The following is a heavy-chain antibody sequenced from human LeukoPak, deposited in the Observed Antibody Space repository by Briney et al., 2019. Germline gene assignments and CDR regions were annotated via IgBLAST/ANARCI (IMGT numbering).Heavy chain of an antibody. J-gene: IGHJ6*03. CDR3: ARHGLEPTSFYYSMDV. CDR1: GGTFSSYY. Sequence: PSDTLSLTCTASGGTFSSYYWSWIRQPPGQGLEWIGYIYYSGSTQYNPTLKRRVTISVDTSKNQFSLKLSSVTAADTAVYYCARHGLEPTSFYYSMDVWGKGTTVSVSS. V-gene: IGHV4-59*08. D-gene: IGHD1-1*01. CDR2: IYYSGST.